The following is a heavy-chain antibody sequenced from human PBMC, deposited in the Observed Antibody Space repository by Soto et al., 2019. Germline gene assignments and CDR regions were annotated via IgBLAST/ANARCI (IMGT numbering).Heavy chain of an antibody. CDR1: GFTFTSYW. J-gene: IGHJ6*02. V-gene: IGHV3-33*08. CDR3: ARVRGRFYGSGSYDGVDV. Sequence: GGSLRLSCAASGFTFTSYWMHRVRQAPGKGLEWVAVIWYDGSNKYYADSVKGRFIISRDNSKKTLYLQMDSLRAEDTALYFCARVRGRFYGSGSYDGVDVWGQGTTVTVSS. CDR2: IWYDGSNK. D-gene: IGHD3-10*01.